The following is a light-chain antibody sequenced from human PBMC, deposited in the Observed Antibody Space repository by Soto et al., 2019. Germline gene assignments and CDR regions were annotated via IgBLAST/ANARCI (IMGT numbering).Light chain of an antibody. CDR2: GAS. CDR1: RDNSNS. CDR3: QQASAFPRT. Sequence: DTPLTESPSSVSACGGDRLTSTCRASRDNSNSLARYQQTPGKAPKLLLRGASSLHRGVPSRFSGGGAGTDFTLTISSLQPEDFAPYYCQQASAFPRTFGQGTKVDVK. V-gene: IGKV1-12*01. J-gene: IGKJ1*01.